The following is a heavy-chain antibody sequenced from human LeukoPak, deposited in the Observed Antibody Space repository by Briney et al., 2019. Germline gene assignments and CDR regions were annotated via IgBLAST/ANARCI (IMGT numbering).Heavy chain of an antibody. CDR2: INHSGST. D-gene: IGHD3-16*01. V-gene: IGHV4-34*01. Sequence: KPSETLSLTCAVYGGSFSGYYWSWIRQPPGKGLEWIGEINHSGSTNYNPSLKSRVTISVDTSKNQFSLKLSSVTAADTAVYYCARGIRQWGMAPRFDPWGQGTLVTVSS. J-gene: IGHJ5*02. CDR1: GGSFSGYY. CDR3: ARGIRQWGMAPRFDP.